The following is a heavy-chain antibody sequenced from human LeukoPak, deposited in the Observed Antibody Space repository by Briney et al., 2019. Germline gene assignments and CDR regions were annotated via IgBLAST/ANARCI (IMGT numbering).Heavy chain of an antibody. V-gene: IGHV3-20*04. CDR2: INWNGGST. Sequence: GGSLRLSCAASGFTFDDYGMSWVRQAPGKGLEWVSGINWNGGSTGYADSVKGRFTISRDNAKNSLYLQMNSLRAEDTALYYCARVAPIWSGNPNWFDPWGQGTLVTVSS. D-gene: IGHD3-3*01. CDR3: ARVAPIWSGNPNWFDP. J-gene: IGHJ5*02. CDR1: GFTFDDYG.